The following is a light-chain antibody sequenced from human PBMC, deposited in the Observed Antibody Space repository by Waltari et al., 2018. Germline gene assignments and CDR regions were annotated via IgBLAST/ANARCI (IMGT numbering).Light chain of an antibody. V-gene: IGKV3-20*01. CDR3: QQYGSSPKT. CDR1: QRVSSSY. Sequence: EIVLPQSPGTLSSSPGERATLSCRASQRVSSSYLAWYQQKPGQAPRILIYGSSSRATGIPDRFSGSGSGTDFTLTISRLEPEDFAVYYCQQYGSSPKTFGQGTKVEIK. CDR2: GSS. J-gene: IGKJ1*01.